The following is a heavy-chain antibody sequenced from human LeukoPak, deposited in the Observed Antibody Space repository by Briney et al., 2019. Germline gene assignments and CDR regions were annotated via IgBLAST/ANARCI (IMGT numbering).Heavy chain of an antibody. CDR3: ARDLWELYFDY. J-gene: IGHJ4*02. V-gene: IGHV3-11*04. CDR1: GFSFGAYY. Sequence: GGSLRLSCAASGFSFGAYYMSWIRQAPGKGLELISYISTSDDTISYADSVKGRFTISRDNAENSLYLQMNSLRAEDTAVYYCARDLWELYFDYWGQGTLVTVSS. D-gene: IGHD1-7*01. CDR2: ISTSDDTI.